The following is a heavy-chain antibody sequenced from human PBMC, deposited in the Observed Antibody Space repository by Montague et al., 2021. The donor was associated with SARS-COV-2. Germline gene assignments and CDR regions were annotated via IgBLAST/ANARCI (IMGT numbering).Heavy chain of an antibody. V-gene: IGHV3-21*01. CDR1: GFTFSSYS. J-gene: IGHJ3*02. D-gene: IGHD1-26*01. CDR3: ARTNSGSYSGAFDI. CDR2: ISSSSSYI. Sequence: SLRLSCAASGFTFSSYSMNWVRQAPGKGLEWVSSISSSSSYIYYADSVKGRFTISRDNSKNTLYLQMNSLRAEDTAVYYCARTNSGSYSGAFDIWGQGTMVTVSS.